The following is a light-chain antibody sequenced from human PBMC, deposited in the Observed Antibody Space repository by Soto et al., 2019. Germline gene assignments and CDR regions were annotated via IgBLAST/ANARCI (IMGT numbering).Light chain of an antibody. J-gene: IGKJ2*01. CDR1: QSVSSSY. V-gene: IGKV3-20*01. CDR2: GAS. Sequence: ELVLTQPPGTLSLSPGEGATLSCRASQSVSSSYLAWYQHKPGQAPRLLIYGASNRATGIPDRFSGSGSGTDFTLTISRLEPEDFAVYYCQQYGTSPHTFGQGTKLEIK. CDR3: QQYGTSPHT.